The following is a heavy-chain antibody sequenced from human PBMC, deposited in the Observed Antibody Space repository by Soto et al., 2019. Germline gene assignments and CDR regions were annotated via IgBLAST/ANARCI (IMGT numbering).Heavy chain of an antibody. CDR3: ARDKAYYYDSSGYYSVYYYYYGMDV. CDR1: GFTFSSYS. J-gene: IGHJ6*02. CDR2: ISSSSSYI. D-gene: IGHD3-22*01. V-gene: IGHV3-21*01. Sequence: PGGSLRLSCAASGFTFSSYSMNWVRQAPGKGLEWVSSISSSSSYIYYADSVKGRFTISRDNAKNSLYLQMNSLRAEDMAVYYCARDKAYYYDSSGYYSVYYYYYGMDVWGQGTTVTVSS.